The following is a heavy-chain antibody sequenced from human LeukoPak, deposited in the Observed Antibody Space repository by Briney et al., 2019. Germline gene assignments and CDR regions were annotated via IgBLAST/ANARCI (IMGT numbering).Heavy chain of an antibody. CDR1: DYSISSDYY. CDR2: IHHSGSG. Sequence: SETLSLTCAVSDYSISSDYYWGWIRQPPGKALEWIGNIHHSGSGYYNPSLQSRVTILVDTSKSQFSLKLTSVTAAHTAVYYCVRIIYGDSGGYPDSWGQGTLVIVSS. D-gene: IGHD2-21*02. CDR3: VRIIYGDSGGYPDS. V-gene: IGHV4-38-2*01. J-gene: IGHJ4*02.